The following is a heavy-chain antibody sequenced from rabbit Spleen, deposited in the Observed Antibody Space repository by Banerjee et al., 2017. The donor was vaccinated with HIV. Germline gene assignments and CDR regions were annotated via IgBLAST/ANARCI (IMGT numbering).Heavy chain of an antibody. D-gene: IGHD8-1*01. V-gene: IGHV1S45*01. Sequence: QEQLVESGGGLVKPGASPTLTCTASGFSFSSSYDMCWVRQAPGKGLEWIGCIYTGNSKTYYASWAKGRLTISKSSSTTVTLQMPSLTAADTATYFCTRDAGTGDYIDVYFSLWGPGTLVTVS. CDR2: IYTGNSKT. CDR3: TRDAGTGDYIDVYFSL. CDR1: GFSFSSSYD. J-gene: IGHJ4*01.